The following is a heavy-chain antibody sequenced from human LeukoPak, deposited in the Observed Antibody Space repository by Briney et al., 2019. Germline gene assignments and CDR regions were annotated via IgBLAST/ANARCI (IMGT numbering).Heavy chain of an antibody. D-gene: IGHD3-10*01. CDR1: GFTFSNAW. J-gene: IGHJ4*02. Sequence: PGGSLRLSCAASGFTFSNAWMSWVRQAPGKGLEWVGRIKSKTDGGTTDYAAPVKGRFTISRDASKNTLYLQMNSLKTEDTAVYYCTTDVVWFGELTDGYWGQGTLVTVSS. CDR3: TTDVVWFGELTDGY. CDR2: IKSKTDGGTT. V-gene: IGHV3-15*01.